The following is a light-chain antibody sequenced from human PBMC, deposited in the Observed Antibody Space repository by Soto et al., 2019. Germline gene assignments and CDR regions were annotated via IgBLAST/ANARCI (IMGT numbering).Light chain of an antibody. CDR2: DVS. V-gene: IGLV2-14*01. CDR1: RSDVGGYNY. CDR3: SSYTSSSDLDV. Sequence: QSVLTQPASVSGSPGQSITISCPGTRSDVGGYNYVSWYQQHPGKAPKLMIYDVSNRPSGVSNCFSGSKSGNTASLTISGLQAEDEADYYCSSYTSSSDLDVFGTGTKVTVL. J-gene: IGLJ1*01.